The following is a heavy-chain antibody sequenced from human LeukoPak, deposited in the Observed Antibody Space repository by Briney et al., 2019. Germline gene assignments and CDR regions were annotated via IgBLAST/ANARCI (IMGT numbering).Heavy chain of an antibody. CDR2: ISGYNGNT. V-gene: IGHV1-18*01. D-gene: IGHD1-26*01. J-gene: IGHJ4*02. CDR3: GRSREGLYSGSSLDY. Sequence: ASVKVSCKASGYTFSDYGTSWVRQAPGQGLEWMGWISGYNGNTNYAQKLQGRITMTTDTSTRTAYMELRSLKSDDTAVYYCGRSREGLYSGSSLDYWGQGTLVIVSS. CDR1: GYTFSDYG.